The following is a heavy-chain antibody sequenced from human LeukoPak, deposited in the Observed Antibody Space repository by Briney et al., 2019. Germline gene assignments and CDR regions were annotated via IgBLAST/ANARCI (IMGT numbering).Heavy chain of an antibody. CDR2: IYSGGNT. Sequence: GGSLRLSCAASGFTVSSNYMSWVRQAPGKGPEWVSVIYSGGNTYYADSVKGRFTISRDNSKNTLYLQMNSLRAEDTAVYYCASLPYSAPFSFDYWGQGTLVTVSS. CDR3: ASLPYSAPFSFDY. V-gene: IGHV3-53*01. J-gene: IGHJ4*02. D-gene: IGHD2-15*01. CDR1: GFTVSSNY.